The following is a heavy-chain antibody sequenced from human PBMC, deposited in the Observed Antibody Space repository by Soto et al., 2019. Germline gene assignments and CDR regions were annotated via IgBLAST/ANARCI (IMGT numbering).Heavy chain of an antibody. Sequence: EVQLVESGGGLVKPGESLRLSCAASGFTFSNYNINWVRQAPGKGLEWVSSIRSRSIDMYYADSVKGRFTISRDDAKNSLSLQMNGLRAEDTAVYFCVRESYPAKAFDIWGQGPMVTVSS. D-gene: IGHD2-2*01. CDR3: VRESYPAKAFDI. CDR1: GFTFSNYN. V-gene: IGHV3-21*01. J-gene: IGHJ3*02. CDR2: IRSRSIDM.